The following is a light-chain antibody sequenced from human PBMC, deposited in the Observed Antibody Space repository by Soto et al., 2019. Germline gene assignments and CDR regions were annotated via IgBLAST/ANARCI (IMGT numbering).Light chain of an antibody. Sequence: DIVMTQSPDSLAVSLGERATINCKSSQNILFNSDNKNYFAWYQQKPGQPPKPLIYWASTRESGVPDRFSGSGSGTDFTLTISSLQAEDVAVYYCQQYYSTPPTFGQGTRLEIK. V-gene: IGKV4-1*01. CDR2: WAS. CDR1: QNILFNSDNKNY. CDR3: QQYYSTPPT. J-gene: IGKJ5*01.